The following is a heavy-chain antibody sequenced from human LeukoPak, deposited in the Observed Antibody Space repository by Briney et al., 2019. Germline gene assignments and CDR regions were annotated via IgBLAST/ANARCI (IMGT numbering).Heavy chain of an antibody. V-gene: IGHV1-69*05. CDR1: GGTFSSYA. CDR3: ARVEEEYSSFNWFDP. D-gene: IGHD6-6*01. CDR2: IIPIFGTA. Sequence: SVKVSCKASGGTFSSYAISWVRQAPGQGLEWMGGIIPIFGTANYAQKFQGRVTITTDESTSTAHMELSSLRSEDTAVYYCARVEEEYSSFNWFDPWGQGTLVTASS. J-gene: IGHJ5*02.